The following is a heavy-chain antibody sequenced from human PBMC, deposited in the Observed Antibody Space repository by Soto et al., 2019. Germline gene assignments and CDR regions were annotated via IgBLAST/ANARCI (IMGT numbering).Heavy chain of an antibody. D-gene: IGHD3-16*01. CDR2: ISGSGGST. CDR1: GFTFSSYA. V-gene: IGHV3-23*01. Sequence: GGSLRLSCAASGFTFSSYAMSWVRQAPGKGLEWVSAISGSGGSTYYADSVKGRFTISRDNSKNTLYLQMNSLRAEDTAVYYCAKDATELNYDYVWGPGYWGQGTLVTVSS. J-gene: IGHJ4*02. CDR3: AKDATELNYDYVWGPGY.